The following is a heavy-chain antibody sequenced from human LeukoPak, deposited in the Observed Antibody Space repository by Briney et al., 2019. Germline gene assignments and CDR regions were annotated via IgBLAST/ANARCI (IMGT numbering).Heavy chain of an antibody. V-gene: IGHV4-59*08. CDR2: IYYSGST. CDR3: ARHILRGYSYGYYYYGMDV. D-gene: IGHD5-18*01. CDR1: GVSISSYY. Sequence: SETLSLTCTVSGVSISSYYWSWIRQPPGKGLEWIGYIYYSGSTNYNPSLKSRVTISLDTSKNQFSLKLSSVTAADTAVYYCARHILRGYSYGYYYYGMDVWGQGTTVTVSS. J-gene: IGHJ6*02.